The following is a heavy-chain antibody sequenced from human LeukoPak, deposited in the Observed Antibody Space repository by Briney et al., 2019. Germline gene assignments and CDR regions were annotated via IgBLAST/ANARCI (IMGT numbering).Heavy chain of an antibody. CDR3: ARDGMTTDIPGAFDI. CDR1: GGSVSSSNW. D-gene: IGHD4-17*01. J-gene: IGHJ3*02. Sequence: PETLSLTCAVSGGSVSSSNWWSWVRQPPGTGLEWIGEIYHSGSTNYNPSPKTQVTISVDKSKNQCSLKLSSVTAAETAVYYCARDGMTTDIPGAFDIWGQGTMVTVSS. V-gene: IGHV4-4*03. CDR2: IYHSGST.